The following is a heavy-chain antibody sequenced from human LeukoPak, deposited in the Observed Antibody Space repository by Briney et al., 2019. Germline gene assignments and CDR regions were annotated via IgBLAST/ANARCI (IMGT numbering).Heavy chain of an antibody. CDR3: ATRQGGNPAY. CDR2: ITNDGSST. V-gene: IGHV3-74*01. D-gene: IGHD1-14*01. CDR1: GLTFSSRW. J-gene: IGHJ4*02. Sequence: GGSLRLSCAASGLTFSSRWMHWVRQAPGKGLVWVSRITNDGSSTTYADSVKGRFTISRDNAKNMLYLQVNSLRAEDTAVYYCATRQGGNPAYWGQGTLVTVSS.